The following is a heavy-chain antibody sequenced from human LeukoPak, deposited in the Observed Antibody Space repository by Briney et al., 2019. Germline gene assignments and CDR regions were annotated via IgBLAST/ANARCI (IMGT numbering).Heavy chain of an antibody. V-gene: IGHV1-46*01. CDR2: INPSGGST. Sequence: ASVKVSCKASGYTFTGYYMHWVRQAPGQGLEWMGIINPSGGSTSYAQKFQGRVTMTRDMSTSTVYMELSSLRSEDTAVYYCARAYPSHYYDSSGYSLDYWGQGTLVTVS. J-gene: IGHJ4*02. CDR3: ARAYPSHYYDSSGYSLDY. CDR1: GYTFTGYY. D-gene: IGHD3-22*01.